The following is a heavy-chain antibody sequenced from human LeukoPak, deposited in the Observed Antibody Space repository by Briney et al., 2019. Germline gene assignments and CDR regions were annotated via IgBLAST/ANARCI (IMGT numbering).Heavy chain of an antibody. CDR1: GFTFSTYW. CDR3: VRDYYRSGTN. V-gene: IGHV3-7*01. CDR2: INEDRSVQ. D-gene: IGHD3-10*01. J-gene: IGHJ4*02. Sequence: GGSLRLSCAASGFTFSTYWMSWVRQAPGKGLECVSGINEDRSVQYSVDSVKGRFTFSRDNARNSLYLQMISLRADDTAVYYCVRDYYRSGTNWGQGTLVSVSS.